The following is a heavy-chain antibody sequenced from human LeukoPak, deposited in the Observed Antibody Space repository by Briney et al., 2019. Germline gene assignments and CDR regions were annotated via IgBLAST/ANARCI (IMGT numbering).Heavy chain of an antibody. J-gene: IGHJ4*02. CDR3: ALGGPVAWYLDY. Sequence: GGSLSLSCVVSGFTFEWYWMTWVRQAPGKGLEWVANIKQDGSEKNYVDSVEGRFTISRDIATKSLYLHMTSLRTEDTAVYYCALGGPVAWYLDYWGQGTLVTVSS. V-gene: IGHV3-7*01. CDR1: GFTFEWYW. D-gene: IGHD3-16*01. CDR2: IKQDGSEK.